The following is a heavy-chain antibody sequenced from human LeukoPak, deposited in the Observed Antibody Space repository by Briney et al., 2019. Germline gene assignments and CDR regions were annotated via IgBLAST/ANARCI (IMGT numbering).Heavy chain of an antibody. V-gene: IGHV4-39*07. J-gene: IGHJ4*02. CDR3: ARVAVSGYSSSWYDY. Sequence: SETLSLTCAVYIDSFSNYHWNWIRQPPGKGLEWIGSIYYSGSTYYNPSLKSRVTISVDTSKNQFSLKLSSVTAADTAVYYCARVAVSGYSSSWYDYWGQGTLVTVSS. CDR1: IDSFSNYH. CDR2: IYYSGST. D-gene: IGHD6-13*01.